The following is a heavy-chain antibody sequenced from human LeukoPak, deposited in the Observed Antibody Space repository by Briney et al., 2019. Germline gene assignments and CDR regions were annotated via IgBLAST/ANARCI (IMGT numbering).Heavy chain of an antibody. J-gene: IGHJ6*02. CDR2: ISSNGGST. Sequence: GGSLRLSCSASGFTFSSYGMHWVRQAPGKGLEYVSVISSNGGSTYYADSVKGRFTISRDNSKNTLYLQMSSLRAEDTAVYYCVETHYGDYYGMDVWGQGTTVTVSS. D-gene: IGHD4-17*01. CDR3: VETHYGDYYGMDV. CDR1: GFTFSSYG. V-gene: IGHV3-64D*09.